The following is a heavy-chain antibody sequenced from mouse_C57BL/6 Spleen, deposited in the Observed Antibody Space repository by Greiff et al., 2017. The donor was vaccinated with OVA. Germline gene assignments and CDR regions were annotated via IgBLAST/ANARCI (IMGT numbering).Heavy chain of an antibody. J-gene: IGHJ4*01. V-gene: IGHV1-80*01. CDR1: GYAFSSYW. CDR3: ASYYYGSRNYAMDY. CDR2: IYPGDGDT. Sequence: VKLQESGAELVKPGASVKISCKASGYAFSSYWMNWVKQRPGKGLEWIGQIYPGDGDTNYNGKFKGKATLTADKSSSTAYMQLSSLTSEDSAVYFCASYYYGSRNYAMDYWGQGTSVTVSS. D-gene: IGHD1-1*01.